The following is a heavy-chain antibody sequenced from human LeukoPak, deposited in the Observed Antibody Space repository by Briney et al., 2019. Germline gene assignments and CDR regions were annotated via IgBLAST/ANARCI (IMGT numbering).Heavy chain of an antibody. CDR2: IRYDGSNK. CDR3: GAGRVDYMDV. J-gene: IGHJ6*03. V-gene: IGHV3-30*02. D-gene: IGHD1-1*01. CDR1: GFTFSSYG. Sequence: GGSLRLSCAASGFTFSSYGMHWVRQAPGKGLEWVAFIRYDGSNKYYADSVKGRFTISRDNSKNTLYLQMNSLRAEDTAVYYCGAGRVDYMDVWGKGTTVTVSS.